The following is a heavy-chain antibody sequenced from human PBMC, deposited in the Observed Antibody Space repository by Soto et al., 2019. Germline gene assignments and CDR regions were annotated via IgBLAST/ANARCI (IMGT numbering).Heavy chain of an antibody. Sequence: ASVKVSCKASGYSFTTYSISWVRQAPGQGLEWMGWINVYSGTTNYLPKFQGRVTMTTDTSTSTLYMELRDLSSEDTAVYYCARGRGGYLSSTGHTHNYFDNPGQGTPVTVSS. CDR1: GYSFTTYS. D-gene: IGHD3-10*01. V-gene: IGHV1-18*01. CDR3: ARGRGGYLSSTGHTHNYFDN. CDR2: INVYSGTT. J-gene: IGHJ4*02.